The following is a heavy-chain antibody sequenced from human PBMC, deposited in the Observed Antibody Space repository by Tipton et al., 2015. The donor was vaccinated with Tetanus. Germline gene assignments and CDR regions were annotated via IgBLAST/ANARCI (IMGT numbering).Heavy chain of an antibody. V-gene: IGHV5-51*01. CDR2: FFPGDSES. J-gene: IGHJ4*02. D-gene: IGHD1-1*01. CDR3: AKVSAPGTIATGNFDY. CDR1: GYGFSSYW. Sequence: QLVQSGAEAKKPGESLKISCRGSGYGFSSYWIAWVRQVPGKGLEWMGIFFPGDSESRYSPSFQGQVTMSGDNSIRTAYLQWNSLRAADTATYYCAKVSAPGTIATGNFDYWGQGTPVTVSS.